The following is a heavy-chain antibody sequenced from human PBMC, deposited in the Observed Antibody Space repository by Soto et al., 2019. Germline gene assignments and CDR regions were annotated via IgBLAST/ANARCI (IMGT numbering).Heavy chain of an antibody. Sequence: GGSLRLSCAASGFSFSNAWMNWVRKAPGKGLEWVGRIKRKIEGEKTDYAAPVKGRFTISRDDSKNTLHLQMNSLKADDTALYYCTTGSVEGVWGQGTTVTVSS. D-gene: IGHD2-15*01. CDR2: IKRKIEGEKT. V-gene: IGHV3-15*07. CDR3: TTGSVEGV. CDR1: GFSFSNAW. J-gene: IGHJ6*02.